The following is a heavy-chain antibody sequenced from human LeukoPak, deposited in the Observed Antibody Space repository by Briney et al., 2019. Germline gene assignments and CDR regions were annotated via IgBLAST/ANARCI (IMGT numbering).Heavy chain of an antibody. CDR2: IYSGGST. CDR3: ARDSGRNLYYFDY. J-gene: IGHJ4*02. D-gene: IGHD3-10*01. CDR1: GFTARSNH. V-gene: IGHV3-53*01. Sequence: GESLKISCAASGFTARSNHMSWVRQAPGKGLEWVSIIYSGGSTYYADSVKGRFTISRDNSKNTLYLQMNSLRAEDTAVYYCARDSGRNLYYFDYWGQGTLVTVSS.